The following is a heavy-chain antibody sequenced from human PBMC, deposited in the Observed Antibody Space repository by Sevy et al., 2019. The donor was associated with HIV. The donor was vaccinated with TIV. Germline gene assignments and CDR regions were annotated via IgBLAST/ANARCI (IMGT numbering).Heavy chain of an antibody. CDR1: GYSFTNYW. CDR2: IYPDDSDT. Sequence: GESLKISCKGSGYSFTNYWIGWVRQMPGKGLEWMGIIYPDDSDTRYSPSFQGQVTISADKSISTAYLQWSSLKASDTAMYYCASSVSPISGAINYWGQGTLVTVSS. D-gene: IGHD6-25*01. V-gene: IGHV5-51*01. CDR3: ASSVSPISGAINY. J-gene: IGHJ4*02.